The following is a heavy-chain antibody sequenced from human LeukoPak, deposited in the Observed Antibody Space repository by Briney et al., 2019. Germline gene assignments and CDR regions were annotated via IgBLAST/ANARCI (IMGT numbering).Heavy chain of an antibody. CDR1: GCSISSYY. V-gene: IGHV4-59*01. Sequence: SETLSLTCTVSGCSISSYYWSWIRQPPGKGLEYIGYIYYSGYTNYNPSLKSRVTISVYTSKNQFSLQLSSVTAADTAVYYCARGHKAFDIWGQGTMVTVSS. J-gene: IGHJ3*02. CDR3: ARGHKAFDI. CDR2: IYYSGYT.